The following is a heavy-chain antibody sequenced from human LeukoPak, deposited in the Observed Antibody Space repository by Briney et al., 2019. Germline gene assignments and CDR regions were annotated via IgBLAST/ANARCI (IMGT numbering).Heavy chain of an antibody. D-gene: IGHD1-26*01. CDR2: INHSGST. J-gene: IGHJ4*02. CDR3: AKGGKWDVMPFDY. Sequence: TSETLSLTCAVYGGSFSGYYWSWIRQPPGKGLEWIGEINHSGSTNYNPSLKSRVTISVDTSKNQFSLKLSSVTAADTAVYYCAKGGKWDVMPFDYWGQGTLVTVSS. V-gene: IGHV4-34*01. CDR1: GGSFSGYY.